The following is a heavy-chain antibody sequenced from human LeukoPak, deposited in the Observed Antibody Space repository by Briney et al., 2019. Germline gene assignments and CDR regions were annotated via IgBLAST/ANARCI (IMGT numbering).Heavy chain of an antibody. CDR3: ARGSSGSTYYDFWSGYYADY. CDR1: GFTFSSYA. D-gene: IGHD3-3*01. V-gene: IGHV3-30-3*01. J-gene: IGHJ4*02. Sequence: GRSLRLSCAASGFTFSSYAMHWVRQAPGKGLEWVAVISYDGGNKYYADSVKGRFTISRDNSKNTLYLQMNSLRAEDTAVYYCARGSSGSTYYDFWSGYYADYWGQGTLVTVSS. CDR2: ISYDGGNK.